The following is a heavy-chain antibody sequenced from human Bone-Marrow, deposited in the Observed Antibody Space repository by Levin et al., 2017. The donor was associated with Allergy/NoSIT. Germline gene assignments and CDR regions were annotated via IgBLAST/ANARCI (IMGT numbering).Heavy chain of an antibody. J-gene: IGHJ6*02. V-gene: IGHV3-21*01. CDR2: ISSSSSYI. Sequence: LSLTCAASGFTFSSSSMNWVRQAPGKGLEWVSSISSSSSYIYYADSVKGRFTISRDNAKNSLYLQMNSLRAEDTAVYYCARDESGSYAVYYYYYGMDVWGQGTTVTVSS. CDR3: ARDESGSYAVYYYYYGMDV. CDR1: GFTFSSSS. D-gene: IGHD1-26*01.